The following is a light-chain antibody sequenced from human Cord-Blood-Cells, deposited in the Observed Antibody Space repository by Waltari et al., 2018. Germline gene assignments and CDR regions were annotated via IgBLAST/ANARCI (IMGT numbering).Light chain of an antibody. V-gene: IGLV2-23*01. CDR1: SSDVGSYNL. CDR2: EGS. Sequence: QSALTPPASVSGSPGQSITIPCTGTSSDVGSYNLLSWYQQHPGKAPKLMIYEGSKRPSGVSNRFSGSKSGNTASLTISGLQAEDEADYYCCSYAGSSNVVFGGGTKLTVL. J-gene: IGLJ2*01. CDR3: CSYAGSSNVV.